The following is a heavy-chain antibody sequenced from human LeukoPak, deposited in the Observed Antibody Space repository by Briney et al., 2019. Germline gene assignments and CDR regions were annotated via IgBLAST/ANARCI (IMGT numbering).Heavy chain of an antibody. J-gene: IGHJ4*02. V-gene: IGHV4-59*01. CDR3: ASGLMTTVSH. Sequence: PSETLSLTCTVSGGSISSYYWSWVRQPPGKGLEWIGYIYYSGSTNYNPSLKSRFPISVDTSKNQFSLKLSSVTAADTAVYYCASGLMTTVSHWGQGTLVAVSS. CDR1: GGSISSYY. D-gene: IGHD4-11*01. CDR2: IYYSGST.